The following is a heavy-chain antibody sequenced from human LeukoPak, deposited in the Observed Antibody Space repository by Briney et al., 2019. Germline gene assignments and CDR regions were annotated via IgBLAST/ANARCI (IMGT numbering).Heavy chain of an antibody. CDR1: GFTFSSYS. CDR2: ISSSSSYI. D-gene: IGHD6-6*01. V-gene: IGHV3-21*01. J-gene: IGHJ5*01. CDR3: AREVAARRLGSWVDP. Sequence: GGSLRLSCAASGFTFSSYSMNWVRQAPGKGLEWVSSISSSSSYIYYADSVKGRFTISRDNAKNSLYLQMNSLRVEDTAVYYCAREVAARRLGSWVDPWGQGTPVIVSS.